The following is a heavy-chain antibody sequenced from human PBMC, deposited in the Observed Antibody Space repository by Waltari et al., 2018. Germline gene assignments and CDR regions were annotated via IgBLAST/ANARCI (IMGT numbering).Heavy chain of an antibody. Sequence: EVQLVESGGGLVKPGGSLRLSCSASGFTSSGYSMTWARQAPGKGLEWVSYISSSSSYIYYADSVKGRFTISRENAKNSLYLQMNSLRAEDTAVYYCARDDPEGGMDVWGQGTTVTVSS. V-gene: IGHV3-21*01. J-gene: IGHJ6*02. CDR1: GFTSSGYS. CDR2: ISSSSSYI. CDR3: ARDDPEGGMDV.